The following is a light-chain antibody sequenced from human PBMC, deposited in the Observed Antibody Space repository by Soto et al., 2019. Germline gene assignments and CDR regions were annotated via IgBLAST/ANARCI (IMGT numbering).Light chain of an antibody. CDR1: QSVSSR. CDR2: DTS. CDR3: QQYKDWPPEYT. Sequence: EIVMTQSPATLYVSPGERATLSCRASQSVSSRLAWYQQKPGQAPSLLIYDTSTRATGIPARFSGSGSGTEFTLTISSLQSEDFVVYYCQQYKDWPPEYTFGQGTKLEIK. J-gene: IGKJ2*01. V-gene: IGKV3-15*01.